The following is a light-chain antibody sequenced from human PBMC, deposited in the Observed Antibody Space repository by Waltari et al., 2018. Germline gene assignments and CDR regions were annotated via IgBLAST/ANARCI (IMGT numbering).Light chain of an antibody. J-gene: IGLJ1*01. Sequence: QSALSQPASVSGSPGQSLTITCTGASTDLASYNLVAWYQHHPNRAPKLIISEATKRPSGISHRFSGAKSGATASLRMSGLQADDEADYYCCSYTGSSTSYGCGGGTKVTVL. CDR1: STDLASYNL. V-gene: IGLV2-23*01. CDR2: EAT. CDR3: CSYTGSSTSYG.